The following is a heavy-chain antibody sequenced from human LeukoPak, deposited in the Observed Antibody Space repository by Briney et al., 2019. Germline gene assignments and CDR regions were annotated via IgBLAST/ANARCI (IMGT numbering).Heavy chain of an antibody. CDR1: GFTFSDYY. CDR3: ASRSYYYGSGSYWDPPDY. CDR2: ISSSGSTI. V-gene: IGHV3-11*01. D-gene: IGHD3-10*01. Sequence: GGSLRLSCAASGFTFSDYYMSWIRQAPGKGLEWVSYISSSGSTIYYADSVKGRFTISRDNAKNSLYLQMNSLRAEDTAVYYCASRSYYYGSGSYWDPPDYWGQGTLVTVSS. J-gene: IGHJ4*02.